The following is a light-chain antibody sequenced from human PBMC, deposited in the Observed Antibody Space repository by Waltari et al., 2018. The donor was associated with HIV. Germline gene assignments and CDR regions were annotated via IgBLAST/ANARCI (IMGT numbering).Light chain of an antibody. V-gene: IGLV3-25*03. Sequence: SYELTQPPSVSVSPGPTARVTCSGDALPKPYAYWYQQRPGQAPVLLIFRDTERPSGIPERFSSSSSGTTVTLTIRAVQAEDEADYYCQSTDSSGVYWVFGGGTTLTVL. CDR2: RDT. CDR3: QSTDSSGVYWV. J-gene: IGLJ3*02. CDR1: ALPKPY.